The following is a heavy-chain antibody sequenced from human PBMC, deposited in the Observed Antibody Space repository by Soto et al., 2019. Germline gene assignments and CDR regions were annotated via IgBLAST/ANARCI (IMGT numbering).Heavy chain of an antibody. CDR3: ARVKGGSYYVDY. V-gene: IGHV4-30-2*01. D-gene: IGHD1-26*01. CDR1: GGSISGGDS. Sequence: SETLSLTCAVSGGSISGGDSWSWIRQPPGKALEWIGYIYHNGNTYYNPSLKSRVTLSVDRSKNQFSLELKSVTAADTAVYYCARVKGGSYYVDYWGQGTPVTVSS. J-gene: IGHJ4*02. CDR2: IYHNGNT.